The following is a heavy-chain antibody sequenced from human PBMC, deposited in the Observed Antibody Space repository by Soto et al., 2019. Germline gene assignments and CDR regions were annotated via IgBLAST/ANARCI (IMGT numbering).Heavy chain of an antibody. CDR2: IYYRGST. J-gene: IGHJ6*02. CDR1: GGSISSHY. CDR3: ARDGREASGMDV. D-gene: IGHD1-26*01. Sequence: SETLSLTCTVSGGSISSHYWSWDRQAPGKGLEWIGHIYYRGSTTYNPSLRSRSTISVDTSNNQFSLKLNSVTTADTAVYYCARDGREASGMDVWGHGTKVTVSS. V-gene: IGHV4-59*11.